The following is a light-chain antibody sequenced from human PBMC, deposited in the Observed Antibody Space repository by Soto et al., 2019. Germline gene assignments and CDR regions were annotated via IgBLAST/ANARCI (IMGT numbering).Light chain of an antibody. Sequence: DIQMTQSPSSLSASVGDRVTITCQASHDISNYLTWYQQKPGKAPKLLIYDASKLETGVPSRFSGTGSGTDFTFTISSLQPEDIATYYCQQYDNLLTFGGGTKVKIK. CDR3: QQYDNLLT. J-gene: IGKJ4*01. CDR2: DAS. CDR1: HDISNY. V-gene: IGKV1-33*01.